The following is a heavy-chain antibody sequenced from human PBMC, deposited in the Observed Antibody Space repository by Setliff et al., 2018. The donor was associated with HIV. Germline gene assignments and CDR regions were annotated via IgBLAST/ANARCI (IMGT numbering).Heavy chain of an antibody. CDR1: GGSISVDKW. Sequence: SETLSLTCAVSGGSISVDKWWSWVRQPPGKGLEWIGEIYHSGSTNYNPSLRSRVTISVDKSHNQFSLNLTSVTTADTAVYYCARMIAVTTVWFDPWGQGTLVTVSS. J-gene: IGHJ5*02. CDR2: IYHSGST. CDR3: ARMIAVTTVWFDP. V-gene: IGHV4-4*02. D-gene: IGHD4-17*01.